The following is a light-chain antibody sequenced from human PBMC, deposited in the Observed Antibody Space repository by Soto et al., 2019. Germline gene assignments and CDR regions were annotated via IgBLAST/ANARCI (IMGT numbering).Light chain of an antibody. CDR2: WAS. V-gene: IGKV4-1*01. CDR3: QQYYSSTIT. Sequence: DIVMIPSTDSLPVSLCESSTINCKSGQTVLYTSNSKKYLAWYQQKPGQPPKLLIKWASTRESGVPDRFSGSGSETDFTLTISSLQAEDVAVYYCQQYYSSTITFGQGTRLEIK. CDR1: QTVLYTSNSKKY. J-gene: IGKJ5*01.